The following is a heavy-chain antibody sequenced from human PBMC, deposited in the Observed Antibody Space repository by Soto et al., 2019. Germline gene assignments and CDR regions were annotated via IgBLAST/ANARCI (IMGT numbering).Heavy chain of an antibody. CDR1: GFTFSSYG. Sequence: HPGGSLRRSCAASGFTFSSYGMHWVRQAPGKGLEWVAVISYDGSNKYYADSVKGRFTISRDNSKNTLYLQMNSLRAEDTAVYYCAKDKGSSSLGYYYGMDVWGQGTTVNVS. D-gene: IGHD6-6*01. V-gene: IGHV3-30*18. CDR2: ISYDGSNK. CDR3: AKDKGSSSLGYYYGMDV. J-gene: IGHJ6*02.